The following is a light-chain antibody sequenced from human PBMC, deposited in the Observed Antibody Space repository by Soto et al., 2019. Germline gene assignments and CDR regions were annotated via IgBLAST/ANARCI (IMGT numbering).Light chain of an antibody. Sequence: EIVLTQSPGTLSLSPGERVTLSCRASQSVSSSYLAWYQQKPGQAPRLLIYGASSRATGIPDRFSGSGSGTDFTLTISRLEPEDFAVYYCQQYGSSLWTFXQGTKVDIK. J-gene: IGKJ1*01. CDR1: QSVSSSY. V-gene: IGKV3-20*01. CDR2: GAS. CDR3: QQYGSSLWT.